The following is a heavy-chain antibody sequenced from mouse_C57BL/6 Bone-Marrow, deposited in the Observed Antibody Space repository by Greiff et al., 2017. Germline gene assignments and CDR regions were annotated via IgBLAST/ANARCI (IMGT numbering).Heavy chain of an antibody. V-gene: IGHV2-5*01. CDR2: IWRGGST. CDR3: AKSGRQDYFDY. CDR1: GFSLTSYG. D-gene: IGHD3-2*01. Sequence: QVQLQQSGPGLVQPSQCLSITCTVSGFSLTSYGVHWVRQSPGKGLEWLGVIWRGGSTDYTAAFMSRLSITKNNSKSQVFMKMNRLQADDTAIYCCAKSGRQDYFDYGGQGTTLTVSS. J-gene: IGHJ2*01.